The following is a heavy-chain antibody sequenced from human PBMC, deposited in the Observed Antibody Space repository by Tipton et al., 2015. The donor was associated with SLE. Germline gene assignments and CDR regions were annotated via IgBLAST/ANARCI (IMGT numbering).Heavy chain of an antibody. Sequence: LRLSCAASGFTFSSYWMSWIRQPAGKGLEWIGRIYTSGSTNYNPSLKSRVTISVDTSKNQFSLKLSSVTAADTAVYYCARDKGYWGQGTLVTVSS. CDR1: GFTFSSYW. V-gene: IGHV4-4*07. CDR3: ARDKGY. J-gene: IGHJ4*02. CDR2: IYTSGST.